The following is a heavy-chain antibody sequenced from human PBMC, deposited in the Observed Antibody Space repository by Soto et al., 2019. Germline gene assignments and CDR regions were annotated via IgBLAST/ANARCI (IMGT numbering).Heavy chain of an antibody. D-gene: IGHD4-17*01. Sequence: GGSLRLSCAASEFTVSSNYMSWVRQAPGKGLEWVSVIYSGGSTYYADSVKGRFTISRDNSKNTLYLQMNSLRAEDTAVYYCARDSDYGDYRGIDYWGQGTLVTVSS. J-gene: IGHJ4*02. V-gene: IGHV3-66*01. CDR2: IYSGGST. CDR1: EFTVSSNY. CDR3: ARDSDYGDYRGIDY.